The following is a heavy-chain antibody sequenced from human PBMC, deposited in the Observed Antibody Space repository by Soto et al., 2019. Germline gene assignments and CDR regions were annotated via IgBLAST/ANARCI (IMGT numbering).Heavy chain of an antibody. CDR1: GGPMSGYY. J-gene: IGHJ4*02. D-gene: IGHD1-7*01. V-gene: IGHV4-59*01. Sequence: SETLSLTCTVSGGPMSGYYWSWIRLPPGKPMEWIGYVHDSWGAAYNPSLKSRVTISVDTSKNQFSLKLSSVTAADTAVYYCARGELELRGPSGEFDYWGQGTLVTVS. CDR2: VHDSWGA. CDR3: ARGELELRGPSGEFDY.